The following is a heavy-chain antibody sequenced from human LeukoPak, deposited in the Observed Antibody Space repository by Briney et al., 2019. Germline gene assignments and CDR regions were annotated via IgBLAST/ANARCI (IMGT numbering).Heavy chain of an antibody. CDR2: INHSGST. J-gene: IGHJ6*04. CDR1: GGSFSGYY. CDR3: ARAGIVVVPAARGRDYYYYGMDV. D-gene: IGHD2-2*01. V-gene: IGHV4-34*01. Sequence: SETLSLTCAVYGGSFSGYYWSWLRQPPGKGLEWLGEINHSGSTNYNPSLKSRVTISVDTSKNQFSLKLSSVTAADTAVYYCARAGIVVVPAARGRDYYYYGMDVWGKGTTVTVSS.